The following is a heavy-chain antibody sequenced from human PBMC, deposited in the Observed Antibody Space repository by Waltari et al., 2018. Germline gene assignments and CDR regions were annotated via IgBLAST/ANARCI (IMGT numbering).Heavy chain of an antibody. CDR3: ARKIGYYYYYGMDL. V-gene: IGHV3-48*03. J-gene: IGHJ6*02. CDR1: GFSFSSYE. Sequence: DVQLVESGGGLVQPGGSLRLSCTASGFSFSSYEMNWVRQAPGKGREWVSYIYANGGTTYYADSVKGRFTISRDNAKDSLYLEMTSLRAEDTAIYYCARKIGYYYYYGMDLWGQGTTVTVSS. D-gene: IGHD6-13*01. CDR2: IYANGGTT.